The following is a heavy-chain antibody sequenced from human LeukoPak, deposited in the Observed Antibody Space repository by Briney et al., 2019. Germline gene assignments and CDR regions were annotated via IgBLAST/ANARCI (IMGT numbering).Heavy chain of an antibody. Sequence: GGSLRLSCAASGVTFSSSGMHWVRQAPGKGLEWVAVISYDGSNKFYSDSVKGRFTISRDNSKNTLYLQMNSLRAEDTAVYYCANARHYSSSWSYYFDYWGQGTLVTVSS. CDR3: ANARHYSSSWSYYFDY. J-gene: IGHJ4*02. V-gene: IGHV3-30*18. CDR2: ISYDGSNK. D-gene: IGHD6-13*01. CDR1: GVTFSSSG.